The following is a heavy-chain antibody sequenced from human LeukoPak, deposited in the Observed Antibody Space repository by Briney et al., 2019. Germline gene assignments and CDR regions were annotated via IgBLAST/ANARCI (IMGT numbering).Heavy chain of an antibody. D-gene: IGHD5-12*01. CDR3: ARDRGRGYDLNELDY. J-gene: IGHJ4*02. CDR2: IHYSGST. Sequence: PSETLSLTCTVSGGSISTYYWSWIRQPPGKGLEWIGNIHYSGSTNYNPSLKRRVTISADASKNQFSLKLTSVTAADTAVYYCARDRGRGYDLNELDYWGQGTLVTVSS. CDR1: GGSISTYY. V-gene: IGHV4-59*01.